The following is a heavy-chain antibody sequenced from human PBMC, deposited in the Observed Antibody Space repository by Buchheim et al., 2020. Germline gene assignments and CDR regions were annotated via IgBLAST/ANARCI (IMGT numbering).Heavy chain of an antibody. CDR1: GYSFTSYW. Sequence: EVQLVQSGAEVKKPGESLKISCKGSGYSFTSYWIGWVRQMPGKGLEWMGIIYPGDSDTRYSPSFQGQVTISADKSISTAYLQWSSLKASDTAMYYCARGGLRFLEWLSKDYYYYGMDVWGQGTT. CDR3: ARGGLRFLEWLSKDYYYYGMDV. CDR2: IYPGDSDT. D-gene: IGHD3-3*01. V-gene: IGHV5-51*01. J-gene: IGHJ6*02.